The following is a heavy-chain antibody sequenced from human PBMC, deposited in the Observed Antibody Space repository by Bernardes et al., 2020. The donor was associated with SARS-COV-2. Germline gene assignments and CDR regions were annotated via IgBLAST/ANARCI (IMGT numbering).Heavy chain of an antibody. CDR2: IFPSDSST. Sequence: GESLKISCRASGYSFTNYWIGWVRQMPGKGLEWMGIIFPSDSSTRYSPSFQGQVTISADKSISTAYLQWSSLKASDTAMFYCARGPSYDYVWGTYRIDYWGQGT. D-gene: IGHD3-16*02. CDR3: ARGPSYDYVWGTYRIDY. V-gene: IGHV5-51*01. CDR1: GYSFTNYW. J-gene: IGHJ4*02.